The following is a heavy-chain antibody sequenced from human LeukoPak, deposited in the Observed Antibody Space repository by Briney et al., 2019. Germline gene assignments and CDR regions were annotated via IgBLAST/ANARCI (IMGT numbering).Heavy chain of an antibody. Sequence: APGKLSCKAAGGPVSSCAISWVRQSAGHRLEWMRRIIPILGIANYAQKFQGRVTITADKSTSTAYMELSSLRSEDTAVYYCAILGYCSSTSCYEDDTTKKNWFDPWGQGTLVTVSS. J-gene: IGHJ5*02. CDR2: IIPILGIA. CDR1: GGPVSSCA. D-gene: IGHD2-2*01. CDR3: AILGYCSSTSCYEDDTTKKNWFDP. V-gene: IGHV1-69*04.